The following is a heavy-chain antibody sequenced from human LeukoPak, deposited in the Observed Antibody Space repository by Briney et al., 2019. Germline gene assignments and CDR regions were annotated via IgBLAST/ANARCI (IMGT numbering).Heavy chain of an antibody. D-gene: IGHD3-3*01. CDR2: IKQDGSEK. V-gene: IGHV3-7*01. CDR3: ARDTTYYDFWSGLHNWFDP. Sequence: GGSLRLSCAASGFTFSSYWMSWVRQAPGKGLEWVANIKQDGSEKYYVDSVKGRFTISRDNAKNSLYLQMNSLRAEDTAVYYCARDTTYYDFWSGLHNWFDPWGQGTLVTVSS. J-gene: IGHJ5*02. CDR1: GFTFSSYW.